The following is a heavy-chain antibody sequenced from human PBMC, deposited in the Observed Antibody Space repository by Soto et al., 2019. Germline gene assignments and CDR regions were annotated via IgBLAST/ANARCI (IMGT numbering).Heavy chain of an antibody. CDR1: GYSFTSYW. CDR2: IYPGDSDT. Sequence: GESLKISCKGSGYSFTSYWIGWVRQMPGKGLEWMGIIYPGDSDTRYSPSFQGQVTISADKSISTAYLQWSSLKASDTAMYYCARLESSGWYYVAEGSLDYWGQGTLVTVSS. V-gene: IGHV5-51*01. J-gene: IGHJ4*02. D-gene: IGHD6-19*01. CDR3: ARLESSGWYYVAEGSLDY.